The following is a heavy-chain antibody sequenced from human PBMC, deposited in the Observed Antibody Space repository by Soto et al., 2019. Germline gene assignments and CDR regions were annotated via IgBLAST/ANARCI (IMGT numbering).Heavy chain of an antibody. Sequence: EVQLVESGGGLVQPGRSLRLSCAASGFTFDDYAMHWVRQAPGKGLEWVSGISWNSGSMGYADSVKGRFTISRDNAKNSLYLQMNSLRAEDTALYYCAKDAPQDDAFDIWGQGTMVTVSS. CDR1: GFTFDDYA. J-gene: IGHJ3*02. CDR2: ISWNSGSM. V-gene: IGHV3-9*01. CDR3: AKDAPQDDAFDI.